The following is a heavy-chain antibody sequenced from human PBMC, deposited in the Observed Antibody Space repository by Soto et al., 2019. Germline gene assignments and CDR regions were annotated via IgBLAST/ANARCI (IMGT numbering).Heavy chain of an antibody. J-gene: IGHJ1*01. CDR2: IWYDGTNE. CDR3: ARAGVEEAIQVGYFQH. V-gene: IGHV3-33*01. Sequence: QVQLVESGGGVVQSGRSLRLSCAASGFTFSSYGMHWVRQAPGKGLEWVAVIWYDGTNEYYADSVKGRFTISRDNYKNTLYLEMNSLLAEDTAVYYCARAGVEEAIQVGYFQHWGQGTLVTVSS. CDR1: GFTFSSYG. D-gene: IGHD2-8*01.